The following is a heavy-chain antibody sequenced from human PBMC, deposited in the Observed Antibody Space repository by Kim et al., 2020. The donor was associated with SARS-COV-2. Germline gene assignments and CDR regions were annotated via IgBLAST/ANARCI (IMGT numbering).Heavy chain of an antibody. D-gene: IGHD3-10*01. V-gene: IGHV3-33*01. J-gene: IGHJ6*02. CDR1: GFTFSSYG. CDR3: ARDGAMVRGVIHYYGMDV. CDR2: IWYDGSNK. Sequence: GGSLRLSCAASGFTFSSYGMHWVRQAPGKGLEWVAVIWYDGSNKYYADSVKGRFTISRDNSKNTLYLQMNSLRAEDTAVYYCARDGAMVRGVIHYYGMDVWGQGTTVTVSS.